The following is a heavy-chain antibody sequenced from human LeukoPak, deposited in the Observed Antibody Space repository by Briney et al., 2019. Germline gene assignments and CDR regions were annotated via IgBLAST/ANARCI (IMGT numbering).Heavy chain of an antibody. CDR1: GGTFSSYA. CDR3: ARSPATKKTIYYCYGMDV. Sequence: GASGKVSCKASGGTFSSYAISWVRQAPGQGLEWMGRIIPIFGIANYAQKFQGRVTITADKSTSTAYMELSSLRSEDTAVYYCARSPATKKTIYYCYGMDVWGQGTTVTVSS. CDR2: IIPIFGIA. V-gene: IGHV1-69*04. D-gene: IGHD2-15*01. J-gene: IGHJ6*02.